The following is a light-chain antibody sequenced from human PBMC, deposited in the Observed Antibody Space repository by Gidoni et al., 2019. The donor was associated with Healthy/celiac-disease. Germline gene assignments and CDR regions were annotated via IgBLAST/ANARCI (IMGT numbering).Light chain of an antibody. CDR1: QSVSSSY. CDR2: GAA. Sequence: EIVLTQSPGTLSLSPGERATLSCRASQSVSSSYLAWYQQKPGQAPRLLIYGAASRATGIPDRCSGSGSGTDFTLTISRLEPEDFAVYYCQQYGSSPPTFXGXTKVEIK. J-gene: IGKJ4*01. CDR3: QQYGSSPPT. V-gene: IGKV3-20*01.